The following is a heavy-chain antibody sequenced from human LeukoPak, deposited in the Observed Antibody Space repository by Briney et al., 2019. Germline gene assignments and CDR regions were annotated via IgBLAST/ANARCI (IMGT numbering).Heavy chain of an antibody. D-gene: IGHD2-2*01. CDR1: GGSISSGSYY. V-gene: IGHV4-61*02. Sequence: SENLSLTCTVSGGSISSGSYYWSWIRQPPRKGLEWIGRICTSGSTNYNPSLKSRVTISVDTSKNQFSLKLSSVTAADTAVYYCARVPPLIVVVPAAHNDAFDIWGQGTMVTVSS. CDR3: ARVPPLIVVVPAAHNDAFDI. CDR2: ICTSGST. J-gene: IGHJ3*02.